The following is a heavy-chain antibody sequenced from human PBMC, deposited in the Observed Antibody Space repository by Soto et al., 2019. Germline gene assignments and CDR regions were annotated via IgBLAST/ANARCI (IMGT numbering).Heavy chain of an antibody. J-gene: IGHJ5*02. CDR3: ARENFQRDWFDP. D-gene: IGHD6-25*01. V-gene: IGHV4-31*03. CDR1: GGSISSGGYY. Sequence: SETLSLTCTVSGGSISSGGYYWSWIRQHPGKGLEWIGYIYYSGSTYYNPSLKSRVTISVDTSKNQFSLKLSSVTAADTAVYYCARENFQRDWFDPWGQGTLVTVSS. CDR2: IYYSGST.